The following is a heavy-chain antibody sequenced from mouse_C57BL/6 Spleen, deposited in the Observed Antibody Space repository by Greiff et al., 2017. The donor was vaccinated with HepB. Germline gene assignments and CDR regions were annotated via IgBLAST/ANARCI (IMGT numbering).Heavy chain of an antibody. CDR1: GYAFTNYL. Sequence: VQLQESGAELVRPGTSVKVSCKASGYAFTNYLIEWVKQRPGQGLEWIGVINPGSGGTNYNEKFKGKATLTADKSSSTAYMQLSSLTSEDSAVYFCARMGLRGRAIAMDYWGQGTSVTVSS. V-gene: IGHV1-54*01. J-gene: IGHJ4*01. D-gene: IGHD2-4*01. CDR2: INPGSGGT. CDR3: ARMGLRGRAIAMDY.